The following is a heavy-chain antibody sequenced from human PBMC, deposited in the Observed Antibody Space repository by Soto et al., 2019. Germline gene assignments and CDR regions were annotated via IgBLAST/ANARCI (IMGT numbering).Heavy chain of an antibody. CDR1: GGSISSGDYY. D-gene: IGHD5-12*01. V-gene: IGHV4-30-4*01. Sequence: PSETLSLTCTVSGGSISSGDYYWSWIRQPPGKGLEWIGYIYYSGSTYYNPSLKSRVTISVDTSKNQFSLKLSSVTAADTAAYYCARDLRGYSGYGAVAGTDYWGQGTLVTVSS. J-gene: IGHJ4*02. CDR2: IYYSGST. CDR3: ARDLRGYSGYGAVAGTDY.